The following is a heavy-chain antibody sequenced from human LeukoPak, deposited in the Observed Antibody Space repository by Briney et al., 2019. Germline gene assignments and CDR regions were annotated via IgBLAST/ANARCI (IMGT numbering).Heavy chain of an antibody. CDR2: MRYDGSNT. CDR3: ARSRHSYDSSGFPHY. Sequence: GGSLRLSCAASGFTFSNYGMHWVRQAPGKGLEWLAFMRYDGSNTHYADSVKGRFTISRDNSKNSLYLKMNSLRAEDTALYYCARSRHSYDSSGFPHYWGQGTLVTVSS. CDR1: GFTFSNYG. D-gene: IGHD3-22*01. J-gene: IGHJ4*02. V-gene: IGHV3-30*02.